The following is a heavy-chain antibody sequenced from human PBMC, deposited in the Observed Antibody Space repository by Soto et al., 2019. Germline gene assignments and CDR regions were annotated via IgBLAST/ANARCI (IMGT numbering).Heavy chain of an antibody. J-gene: IGHJ4*02. V-gene: IGHV1-18*01. CDR3: ARDLSIGLFDY. Sequence: QVQLVQSGAGVKKPGVSVKVSCKASGYSFTSYAISWVRQAPGQGLEWMGWISAYNGHTNYAQKLQGRVTMTTDTSTSTAYMELRSLTSDDTAVYYCARDLSIGLFDYWGQGTLVTVSS. CDR2: ISAYNGHT. CDR1: GYSFTSYA. D-gene: IGHD2-21*01.